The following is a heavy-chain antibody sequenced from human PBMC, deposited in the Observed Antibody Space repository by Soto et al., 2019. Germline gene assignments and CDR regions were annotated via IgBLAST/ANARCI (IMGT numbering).Heavy chain of an antibody. J-gene: IGHJ5*02. CDR3: ARGAHYSSPFRWFDP. V-gene: IGHV4-31*03. CDR2: IYYSGST. D-gene: IGHD6-13*01. Sequence: QVQLQESGPGLVKPSQTLSPTCTVSGGSISSGGYYWSWIRQHPGKGLEWIGYIYYSGSTYYNPSLKSRVTISVDTSKNQFSLKLSSVTAADTAVYYCARGAHYSSPFRWFDPWGQGTLVTVSS. CDR1: GGSISSGGYY.